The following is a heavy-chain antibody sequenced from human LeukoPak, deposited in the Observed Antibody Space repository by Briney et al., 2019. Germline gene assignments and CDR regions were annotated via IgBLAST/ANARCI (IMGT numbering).Heavy chain of an antibody. CDR1: GFTFSSYW. D-gene: IGHD3-3*01. Sequence: GGSLRLSCAASGFTFSSYWMSWVRQAPGKGLEWVANIKQDGSEKYYVDPVKGRFTISRDNAKNSLYLQMNSLRAEDTAVYYCARGPLDFWSGLSADYWGQGTLVTVSS. J-gene: IGHJ4*02. CDR2: IKQDGSEK. V-gene: IGHV3-7*01. CDR3: ARGPLDFWSGLSADY.